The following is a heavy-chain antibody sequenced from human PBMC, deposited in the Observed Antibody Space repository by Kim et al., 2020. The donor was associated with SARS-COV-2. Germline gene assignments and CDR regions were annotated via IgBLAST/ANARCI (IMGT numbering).Heavy chain of an antibody. CDR1: GYTFNNYA. CDR2: ITTNTGNP. J-gene: IGHJ4*02. Sequence: ASVKVSCKASGYTFNNYAINWVRQAPGQGLEWLGWITTNTGNPTYAQGLTGRFVFSLDTSVSTAYLQISSLKAEDTAVYYCVRDEGYDYLGFNYWGQGTLVTVSS. V-gene: IGHV7-4-1*02. D-gene: IGHD5-12*01. CDR3: VRDEGYDYLGFNY.